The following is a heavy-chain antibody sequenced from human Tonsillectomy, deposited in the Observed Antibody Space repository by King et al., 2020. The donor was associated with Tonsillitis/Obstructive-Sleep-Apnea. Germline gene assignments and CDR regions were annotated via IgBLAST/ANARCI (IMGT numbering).Heavy chain of an antibody. CDR3: ARLGGGSGGYFYY. J-gene: IGHJ4*02. V-gene: IGHV5-51*01. CDR2: IYAGDSDT. CDR1: GYNFSSYW. D-gene: IGHD3-10*01. Sequence: VQLVESGAEVRKPGESLKISCKGSGYNFSSYWIAWVRQMSGRGLEWMGIIYAGDSDTRYSPSSQGQVTISADKSISTAYLQWSSLKASDTAMYYCARLGGGSGGYFYYWGQGTLVTVSS.